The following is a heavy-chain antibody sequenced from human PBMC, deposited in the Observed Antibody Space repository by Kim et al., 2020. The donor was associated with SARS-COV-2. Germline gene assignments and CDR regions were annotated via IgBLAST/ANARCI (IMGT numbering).Heavy chain of an antibody. Sequence: YAQKLQGRVTMTTDTSTSTAYMELRSLRSDDTAVYYCAREFDDSSGYYGYWGQGTLVTVSS. J-gene: IGHJ4*02. D-gene: IGHD3-22*01. CDR3: AREFDDSSGYYGY. V-gene: IGHV1-18*01.